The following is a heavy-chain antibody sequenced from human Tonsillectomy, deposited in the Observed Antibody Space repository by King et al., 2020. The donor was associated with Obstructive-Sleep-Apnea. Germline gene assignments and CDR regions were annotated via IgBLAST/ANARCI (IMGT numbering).Heavy chain of an antibody. CDR3: ASDGLPYSLYGDNDYYYGMDV. CDR2: IWYDGSNK. V-gene: IGHV3-33*01. Sequence: VQLVESGGGVVQPGRSLRVSCAASGFTFSNYGMHWVRQAPGQGLEWVAIIWYDGSNKYYAGSVKGRFTISRDNSKNTLYRQMNSLRAEDTAVYYCASDGLPYSLYGDNDYYYGMDVWGQGTTVTVSS. J-gene: IGHJ6*02. CDR1: GFTFSNYG. D-gene: IGHD4-17*01.